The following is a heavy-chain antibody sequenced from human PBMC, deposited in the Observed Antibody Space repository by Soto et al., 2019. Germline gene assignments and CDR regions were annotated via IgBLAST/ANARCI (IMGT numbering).Heavy chain of an antibody. D-gene: IGHD2-15*01. J-gene: IGHJ6*02. V-gene: IGHV1-69*13. CDR1: GGSFSSDA. CDR3: AREQGYCSGGICYYYYYGMDV. CDR2: IIPTSGTA. Sequence: SVKVSCKASGGSFSSDAFGWVRQAPGQGLEWMGGIIPTSGTANYAQRFQGRATITADESTSTAYMELSSLTSEDTAVYFCAREQGYCSGGICYYYYYGMDVWGQGTTVTVSS.